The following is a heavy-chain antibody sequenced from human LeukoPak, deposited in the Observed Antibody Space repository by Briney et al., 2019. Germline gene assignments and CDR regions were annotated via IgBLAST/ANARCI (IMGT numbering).Heavy chain of an antibody. Sequence: GSLRLSCTASGLTFSTSGFNWVRHAPGKGLEWIGSIYYSGSTYYNPSLKSRVTISVDTSKNQFSLKLSSVTAADTAVYYCARHGGGRYFDWPGAFDIWGQGTMVTVSS. J-gene: IGHJ3*02. D-gene: IGHD3-9*01. CDR1: GLTFSTSGFN. CDR3: ARHGGGRYFDWPGAFDI. CDR2: IYYSGST. V-gene: IGHV4-39*01.